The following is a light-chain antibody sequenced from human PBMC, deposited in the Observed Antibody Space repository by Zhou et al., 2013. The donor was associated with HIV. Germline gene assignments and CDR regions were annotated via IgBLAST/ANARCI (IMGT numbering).Light chain of an antibody. CDR2: DAS. CDR3: QQRSSWPLT. CDR1: QSVNSN. Sequence: EIVMTQSPATLSVSPGDRATLSCRASQSVNSNLAWYQQTPGRAPRLLLYDASNRATGTPARFSGGGSRTDFTLTISNLEPEDFAIYYCQQRSSWPLTFGGGTKVEIK. J-gene: IGKJ4*01. V-gene: IGKV3-11*01.